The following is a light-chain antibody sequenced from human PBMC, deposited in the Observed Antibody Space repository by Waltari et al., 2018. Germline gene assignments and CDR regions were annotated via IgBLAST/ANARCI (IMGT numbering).Light chain of an antibody. V-gene: IGLV1-40*01. J-gene: IGLJ1*01. CDR1: GSDIGAAYT. Sequence: QSVLTPPPPLSGPPGPRAPISSTGCGSDIGAAYTLHSSQQLPGTAPKLLIYDYSNRPSGVPDRFSGSKSGTSASLVITGLQAEDEADYYCQSYDSSLSGSVFGTGTKVTVL. CDR2: DYS. CDR3: QSYDSSLSGSV.